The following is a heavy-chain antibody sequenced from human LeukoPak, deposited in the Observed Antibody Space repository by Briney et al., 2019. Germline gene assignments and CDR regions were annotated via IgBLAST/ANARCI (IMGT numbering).Heavy chain of an antibody. Sequence: GSLRLSCAVSGITLSNYAMSWVRQAPGKGLEWVAGISGSGGGTHYADSVKGRFAISRDNSKNTLYLQMNSLRAEDTAVYYCARIGGDSSGYYHDYWGQGTLVTVSS. CDR2: ISGSGGGT. CDR3: ARIGGDSSGYYHDY. V-gene: IGHV3-23*01. CDR1: GITLSNYA. J-gene: IGHJ4*02. D-gene: IGHD3-22*01.